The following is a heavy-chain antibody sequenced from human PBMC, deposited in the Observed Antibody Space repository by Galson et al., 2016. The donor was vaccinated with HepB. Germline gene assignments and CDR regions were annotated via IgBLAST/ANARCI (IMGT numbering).Heavy chain of an antibody. J-gene: IGHJ5*02. CDR2: INHSGST. CDR1: GDSISSAGYS. V-gene: IGHV4-30-2*06. CDR3: ARVGSIVAAGKYYWFDP. Sequence: TLSLTCTVSGDSISSAGYSWSWIRQSPGKGLELIGYINHSGSTYYNPSLKGRVAISGDRSRNQFSLKLTSVTAADAAVYYCARVGSIVAAGKYYWFDPWGQGALVTVSS. D-gene: IGHD6-13*01.